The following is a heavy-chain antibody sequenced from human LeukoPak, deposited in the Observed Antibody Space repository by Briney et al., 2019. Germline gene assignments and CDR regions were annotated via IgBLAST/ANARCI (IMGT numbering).Heavy chain of an antibody. CDR3: AREGRQDYVYFDH. J-gene: IGHJ4*02. D-gene: IGHD4-17*01. Sequence: SETLSLTCTLPVGSISRYYWSCIRQPPGKGLEWIGYINYSGSTNDNPSLKSRVTMSVDTSKNQFSLKLSSVTAADTAMYYCAREGRQDYVYFDHWGQGPLFTVSS. V-gene: IGHV4-59*01. CDR1: VGSISRYY. CDR2: INYSGST.